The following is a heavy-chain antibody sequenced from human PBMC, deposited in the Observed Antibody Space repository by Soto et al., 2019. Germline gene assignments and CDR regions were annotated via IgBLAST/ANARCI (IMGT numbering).Heavy chain of an antibody. V-gene: IGHV3-48*02. D-gene: IGHD3-3*01. CDR3: ARSGFFPYAMDI. Sequence: GGSLRLSCAASGFTFSMSNMNWVRQAPGKGLEWVSHISSDSRTILYADSVKGRFTISRDNAKTSLYLQMNRLGDEDTAVYYCARSGFFPYAMDIWGQGTTVTVSS. CDR2: ISSDSRTI. J-gene: IGHJ6*02. CDR1: GFTFSMSN.